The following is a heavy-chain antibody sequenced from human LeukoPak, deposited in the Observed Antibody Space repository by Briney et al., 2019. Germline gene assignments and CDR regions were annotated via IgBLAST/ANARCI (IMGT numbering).Heavy chain of an antibody. CDR3: ARYIIQLDF. CDR1: GYTFTGNC. V-gene: IGHV1-2*02. CDR2: INPNSGVT. Sequence: ASVKVSCKASGYTFTGNCVHWVRQAPGQGLEWMGWINPNSGVTNYTQKFQGRVTMTRDTSISTAYMELNRLRSDDTAVYYCARYIIQLDFWGQGTLVTVSS. J-gene: IGHJ4*02. D-gene: IGHD5-18*01.